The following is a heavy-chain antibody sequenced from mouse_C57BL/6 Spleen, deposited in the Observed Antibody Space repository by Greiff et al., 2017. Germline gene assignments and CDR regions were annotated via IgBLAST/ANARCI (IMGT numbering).Heavy chain of an antibody. J-gene: IGHJ2*01. CDR2: INPNNGGT. Sequence: VQLQQSGPELVKPGASVKISCTASGYTFTDYYMNWVKQSNGKSLEWIGDINPNNGGTSYNQKFKGKATLTVDTSSSTAYMELRSLTSEDSAVYYGAREGLRRGFDYWGQGTTLTVSS. D-gene: IGHD2-4*01. CDR1: GYTFTDYY. CDR3: AREGLRRGFDY. V-gene: IGHV1-26*01.